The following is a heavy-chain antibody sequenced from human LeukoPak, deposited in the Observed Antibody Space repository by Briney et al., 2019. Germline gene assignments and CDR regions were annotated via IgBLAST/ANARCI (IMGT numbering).Heavy chain of an antibody. Sequence: GSLRLSCAASGFTFSSYGMHWVRQAPGKGLEWVAFIRYDGSNKYYADSVKGRFTISRDNSKNTLYLQMNSLRADDTAVYYCARSARLMKGVVEVTALDDWGQGTLVTVSS. D-gene: IGHD3-3*01. CDR3: ARSARLMKGVVEVTALDD. J-gene: IGHJ4*02. CDR2: IRYDGSNK. V-gene: IGHV3-30*02. CDR1: GFTFSSYG.